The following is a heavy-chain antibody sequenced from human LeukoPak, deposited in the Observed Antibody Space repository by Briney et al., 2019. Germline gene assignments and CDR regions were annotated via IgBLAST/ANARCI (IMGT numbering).Heavy chain of an antibody. D-gene: IGHD3-3*01. V-gene: IGHV4-59*11. CDR2: IYYSGST. Sequence: PSETLSLTCTVSGGSISSHYWSWIRQPPGKGLEWIGYIYYSGSTNYNPSLKSRVTISVDTSKNQFSLKLSSVTAADTAVYYCARGGPFGVVIDYWGQGTLVTVSS. CDR3: ARGGPFGVVIDY. J-gene: IGHJ4*02. CDR1: GGSISSHY.